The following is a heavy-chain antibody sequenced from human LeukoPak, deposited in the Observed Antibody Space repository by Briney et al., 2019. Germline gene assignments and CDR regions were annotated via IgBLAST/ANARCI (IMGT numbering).Heavy chain of an antibody. V-gene: IGHV3-30*02. CDR2: IRYDGSNK. J-gene: IGHJ3*02. CDR1: GFTFSSYG. D-gene: IGHD3-3*01. CDR3: AKDSVFWSATDAFDI. Sequence: GGSLRLSCAASGFTFSSYGMHWVRQAPGKGLEWVAFIRYDGSNKYYADSVKGRFTISRDNSKNTLYLQMNSLRAEDTAVYYCAKDSVFWSATDAFDIWGQGTMATVSS.